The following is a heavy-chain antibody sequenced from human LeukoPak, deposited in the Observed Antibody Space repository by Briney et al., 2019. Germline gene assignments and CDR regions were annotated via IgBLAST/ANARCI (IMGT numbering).Heavy chain of an antibody. CDR3: ARERVLQQPPYYYYGMDV. J-gene: IGHJ6*04. Sequence: SVKVSCKASGGTFSSYAISWVRQAPGQGLEWMGGIIPIFGTANYAQKFQGRVTITADKSTSTAYMELSSLRSENTAVYYCARERVLQQPPYYYYGMDVWGKGTRSPSPQ. V-gene: IGHV1-69*06. CDR1: GGTFSSYA. CDR2: IIPIFGTA. D-gene: IGHD6-13*01.